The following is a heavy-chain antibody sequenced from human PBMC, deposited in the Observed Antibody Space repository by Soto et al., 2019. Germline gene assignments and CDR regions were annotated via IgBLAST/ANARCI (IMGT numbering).Heavy chain of an antibody. CDR2: INPTTGGT. V-gene: IGHV1-2*02. CDR3: ATGYCSSSGCSHYFDY. D-gene: IGHD6-19*01. J-gene: IGHJ4*02. Sequence: ASVKVSCKASGYNFPGNYMHWVRQAPGQGLEWMALINPTTGGTSYAQKFQGRVTMTWDTSISTAYMELNRLTSDDTAIYYCATGYCSSSGCSHYFDYWGQGTLVTVSS. CDR1: GYNFPGNY.